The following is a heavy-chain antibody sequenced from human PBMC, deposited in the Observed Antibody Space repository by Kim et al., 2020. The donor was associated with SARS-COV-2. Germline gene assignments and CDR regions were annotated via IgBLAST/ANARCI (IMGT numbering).Heavy chain of an antibody. V-gene: IGHV3-33*05. CDR2: ISYDGSNK. CDR1: GFTFSSYG. CDR3: ARDRGSGSFRKNWFDP. J-gene: IGHJ5*02. D-gene: IGHD3-10*01. Sequence: GGSLRLSCAASGFTFSSYGMHWVRQAPGKGLEWVAVISYDGSNKYYADSVKGRFTISRDNSKNTLYLQMNSLRAEDTAVYYCARDRGSGSFRKNWFDPWGQGTLVTVSS.